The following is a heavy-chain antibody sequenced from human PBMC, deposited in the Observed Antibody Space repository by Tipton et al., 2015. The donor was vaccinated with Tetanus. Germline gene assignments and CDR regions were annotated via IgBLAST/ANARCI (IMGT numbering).Heavy chain of an antibody. D-gene: IGHD3-10*01. Sequence: TLSLTCAVYGTSFKDYYWSWIRQPPGKGLEWIGEINHSGSTNNNPSLKSRVTILVETSKNQFSLRLDSVTAADTAVYYCARGKARRFGDSPFDYWGQGTLVTVSS. CDR3: ARGKARRFGDSPFDY. CDR2: INHSGST. J-gene: IGHJ4*02. V-gene: IGHV4-34*01. CDR1: GTSFKDYY.